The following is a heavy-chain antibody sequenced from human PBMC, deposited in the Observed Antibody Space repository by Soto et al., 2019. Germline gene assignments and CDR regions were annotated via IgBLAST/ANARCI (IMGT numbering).Heavy chain of an antibody. V-gene: IGHV4-31*02. CDR1: GGSISSGGYY. D-gene: IGHD2-15*01. Sequence: QEQLQESGPGLVKPSQTLSLTCTVSGGSISSGGYYWSWVRQHPERGLEWIGSIYYSGSTYYTPSLEGRVAITMDTSQNQFTLTLDFLSAADTAVYYCAMSSGGAYWYFDLWGRGTLVTVS. J-gene: IGHJ2*01. CDR2: IYYSGST. CDR3: AMSSGGAYWYFDL.